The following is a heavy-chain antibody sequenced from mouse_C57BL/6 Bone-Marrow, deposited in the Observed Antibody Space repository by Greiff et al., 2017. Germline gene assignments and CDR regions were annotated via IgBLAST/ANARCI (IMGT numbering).Heavy chain of an antibody. D-gene: IGHD1-1*01. CDR3: ARWRLFHYYYAMDY. CDR1: GYTFTSYW. CDR2: LYPGSGST. J-gene: IGHJ4*01. Sequence: VQLQQSGAELVKPGASVKMSCKASGYTFTSYWITWVKQRPGQGLEWIGDLYPGSGSTNYNEKFKSKATLTVDTSSSTAYMQLSILTSEDSAVYYCARWRLFHYYYAMDYWGQGTSVTGSS. V-gene: IGHV1-55*01.